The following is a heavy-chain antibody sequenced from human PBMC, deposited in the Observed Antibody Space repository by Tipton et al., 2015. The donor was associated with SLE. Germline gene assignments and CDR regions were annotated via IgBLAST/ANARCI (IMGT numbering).Heavy chain of an antibody. J-gene: IGHJ4*02. CDR2: IYYSGST. CDR1: GGSISSGAYY. Sequence: TLSLTCTVSGGSISSGAYYWSWIRQLPGKGLEWIGYIYYSGSTHYNPSLKSPFTISIDTSKNQFPLMLSSVTAADTAVYYCARGGDSNSPFDYWGQGTLVPVSS. CDR3: ARGGDSNSPFDY. D-gene: IGHD6-6*01. V-gene: IGHV4-31*01.